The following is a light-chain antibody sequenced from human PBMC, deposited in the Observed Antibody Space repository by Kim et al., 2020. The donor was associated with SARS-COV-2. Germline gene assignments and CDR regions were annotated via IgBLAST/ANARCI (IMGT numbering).Light chain of an antibody. CDR2: QDR. CDR3: QAWDSSAFWV. Sequence: VSPGQTASTTCSGYKLGDKYACWYRQTPGQSRVLVIYQDRKRPSGIPERFSGSNSGNTATLTLSGTQAMDEAVYYCQAWDSSAFWVFGGGTQLTVL. CDR1: KLGDKY. V-gene: IGLV3-1*01. J-gene: IGLJ3*02.